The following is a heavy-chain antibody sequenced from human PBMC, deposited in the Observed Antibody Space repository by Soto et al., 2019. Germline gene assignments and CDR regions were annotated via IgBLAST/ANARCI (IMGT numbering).Heavy chain of an antibody. J-gene: IGHJ4*02. V-gene: IGHV4-34*01. CDR2: INHSGST. CDR3: ARAEPGIAVAY. Sequence: QVQLQQWGAGLLKPSETLSLTCAVYGGSFSGYYWSWIRQPPGKGLEWIGEINHSGSTNYNPSLKSRVTISVDTSKNQFSLKLSSVTAADTAVYYCARAEPGIAVAYWGQGTLVTVSS. D-gene: IGHD6-19*01. CDR1: GGSFSGYY.